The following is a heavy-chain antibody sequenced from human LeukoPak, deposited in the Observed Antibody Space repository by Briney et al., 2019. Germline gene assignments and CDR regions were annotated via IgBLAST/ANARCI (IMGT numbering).Heavy chain of an antibody. Sequence: SETLSLTCAVYGGSFSGYYWSWIRQPPGKGLEWIGEINHSGSTNYNPSLKSRVAISVDTSKNQFSLKLSSVTAADTAVYYCARHHHTSSWYRFQHWGQGTLVTVSS. CDR3: ARHHHTSSWYRFQH. D-gene: IGHD6-13*01. CDR1: GGSFSGYY. J-gene: IGHJ1*01. V-gene: IGHV4-34*01. CDR2: INHSGST.